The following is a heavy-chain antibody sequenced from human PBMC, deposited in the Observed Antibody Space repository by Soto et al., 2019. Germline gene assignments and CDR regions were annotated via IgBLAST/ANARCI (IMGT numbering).Heavy chain of an antibody. CDR1: GFPFSSYA. CDR3: ARDNGGDYADYYLDY. V-gene: IGHV3-33*01. D-gene: IGHD4-17*01. J-gene: IGHJ4*02. Sequence: GGPLRLSCAASGFPFSSYAMHWVRQPPGKGLEWVAVIWYDGSNKYYADSVKGRFTISRDNSKNTLYLQMNSLRAEDTAVYYCARDNGGDYADYYLDYWGQGTLVTVSS. CDR2: IWYDGSNK.